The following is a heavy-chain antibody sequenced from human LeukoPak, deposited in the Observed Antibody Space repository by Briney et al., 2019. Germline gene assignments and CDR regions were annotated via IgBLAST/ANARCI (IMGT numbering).Heavy chain of an antibody. CDR1: GYTFTGYY. CDR2: INPNSGGT. D-gene: IGHD2/OR15-2a*01. J-gene: IGHJ5*02. V-gene: IGHV1-2*02. CDR3: ARPLGSLKEYWWFDP. Sequence: ASVKVSCKASGYTFTGYYMHWVRQAPGQGLECMGWINPNSGGTNYAQKFQGRVTMTRDTSSTTVYMELTRLRSDDTAVYYCARPLGSLKEYWWFDPWGQGTLVTVSS.